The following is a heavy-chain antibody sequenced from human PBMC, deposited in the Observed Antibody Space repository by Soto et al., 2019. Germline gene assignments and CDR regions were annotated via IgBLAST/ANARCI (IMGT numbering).Heavy chain of an antibody. CDR3: ASSTGDIFQWFDP. D-gene: IGHD7-27*01. CDR2: FYYSGST. CDR1: GGSISSSSHY. Sequence: QLQLQESGPGLVKPSETLSLTCTVSGGSISSSSHYWGWIRQPPGKGLEWIGSFYYSGSTYYKPSIKSRVTISVDTSKNQFALKLSSVTAADTAVYYCASSTGDIFQWFDPWGQGTLVTVSS. J-gene: IGHJ5*02. V-gene: IGHV4-39*01.